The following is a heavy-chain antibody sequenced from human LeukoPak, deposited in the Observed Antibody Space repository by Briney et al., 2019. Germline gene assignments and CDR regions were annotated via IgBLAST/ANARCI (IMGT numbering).Heavy chain of an antibody. J-gene: IGHJ5*02. Sequence: GGSLRLSCAASGFTFSDYAMHWVRQAPDKGLEWVSVISYDGTYKYYGNSVKGRVTISRDNSKNTLYLQMDGLRPEDTGVYSCARKSGGSQRKMDDWFDPWGQGTLVIVSS. CDR3: ARKSGGSQRKMDDWFDP. V-gene: IGHV3-30*04. CDR1: GFTFSDYA. CDR2: ISYDGTYK. D-gene: IGHD3-10*01.